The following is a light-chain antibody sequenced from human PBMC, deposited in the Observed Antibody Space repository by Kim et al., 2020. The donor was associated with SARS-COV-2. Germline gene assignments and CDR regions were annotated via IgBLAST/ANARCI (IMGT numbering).Light chain of an antibody. CDR3: QQYHNWPRT. CDR1: QDIDTN. CDR2: DAS. Sequence: EIVMTQSPATLSVSPGDGATLSCKSSQDIDTNLGWYQQKPGQAPKVLIYDASTRATGIPARFSGSGSGSDFSLTISSLQSEDFAVYYCQQYHNWPRTFGQGTKVDIK. J-gene: IGKJ1*01. V-gene: IGKV3-15*01.